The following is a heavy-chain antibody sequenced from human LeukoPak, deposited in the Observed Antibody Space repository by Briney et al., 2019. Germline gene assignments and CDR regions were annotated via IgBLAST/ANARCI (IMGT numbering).Heavy chain of an antibody. V-gene: IGHV3-7*01. Sequence: GRSLRLSCAASGFTFSSYGMHWVRQAPGKGLEWVANMNRDGSEKNYVDFMKGRITISRDNAKNSLYLQMNSLRVEDTAVYYCARDGGIIRFGGQDVWGQGTTVTVS. CDR3: ARDGGIIRFGGQDV. CDR2: MNRDGSEK. J-gene: IGHJ6*02. CDR1: GFTFSSYG. D-gene: IGHD3-16*01.